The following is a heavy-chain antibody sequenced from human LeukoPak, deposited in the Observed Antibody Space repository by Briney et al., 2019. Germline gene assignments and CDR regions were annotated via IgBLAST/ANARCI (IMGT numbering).Heavy chain of an antibody. CDR1: IGSISSSKW. V-gene: IGHV4-4*02. CDR2: IYLYGTT. Sequence: PSETLSLTCSVSIGSISSSKWWSWVRQSPVKGLEWIGEIYLYGTTNYNPSFTSRVTMSVDRSRNQFSLKLTSVTAADTAVYYCARRKWEQQGRDYYFNGLDVWGPGTTVIVSS. CDR3: ARRKWEQQGRDYYFNGLDV. D-gene: IGHD1/OR15-1a*01. J-gene: IGHJ6*02.